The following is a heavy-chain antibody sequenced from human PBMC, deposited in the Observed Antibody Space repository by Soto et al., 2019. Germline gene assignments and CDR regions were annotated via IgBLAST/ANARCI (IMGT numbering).Heavy chain of an antibody. CDR3: ARAAPLYGSGSYLPEYFQH. CDR2: INAGNGNT. D-gene: IGHD3-10*01. V-gene: IGHV1-3*01. Sequence: GASVKVSCKASGYTFTSYAMHWVRQAPGQRLEWMGWINAGNGNTKYSQKFQGRVTITRDTSASTAYMELSSLRSEDTAVYYCARAAPLYGSGSYLPEYFQHWGQGTLVTVLL. CDR1: GYTFTSYA. J-gene: IGHJ1*01.